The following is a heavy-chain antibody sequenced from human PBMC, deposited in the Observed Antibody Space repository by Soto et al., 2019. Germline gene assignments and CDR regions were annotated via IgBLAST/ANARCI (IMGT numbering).Heavy chain of an antibody. CDR3: ARASPTGGYSYGYLTLDY. CDR1: GYTFTGYY. CDR2: INPNSGGT. J-gene: IGHJ4*02. V-gene: IGHV1-2*04. D-gene: IGHD5-18*01. Sequence: GASVKVSCKASGYTFTGYYMHWVRRAPGQGLEWMGWINPNSGGTNYAQKFQGWVTMTRDTSISTAYMELSRLRSDDTAVYYCARASPTGGYSYGYLTLDYWGQGTLVTVSS.